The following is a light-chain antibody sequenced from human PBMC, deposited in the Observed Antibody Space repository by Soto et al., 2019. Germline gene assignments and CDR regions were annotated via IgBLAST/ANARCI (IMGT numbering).Light chain of an antibody. CDR1: QSISSW. CDR3: QQYNSYPLA. Sequence: DIQMTQSPSTLSASVGDRVTITCRASQSISSWLAWYQQKPGKAPNLLIYKASSLESGLPSRFSGSGSGTEFTLTISSLQPDDFATYYCQQYNSYPLAFGGGTKVESK. CDR2: KAS. V-gene: IGKV1-5*03. J-gene: IGKJ4*01.